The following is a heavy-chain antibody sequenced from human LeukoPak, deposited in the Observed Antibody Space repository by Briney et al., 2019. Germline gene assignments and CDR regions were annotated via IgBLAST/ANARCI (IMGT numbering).Heavy chain of an antibody. V-gene: IGHV1-2*02. CDR1: GYTFTDYF. J-gene: IGHJ4*02. CDR2: INPNSGGT. CDR3: ASSYSGGPIDY. Sequence: ASVKVSCKASGYTFTDYFMHWVRQAPGQGLEWMGWINPNSGGTNSAQKFQGRVTMTRDTSISTVYMELSRLRYDDTAVYYCASSYSGGPIDYWGQGTLVTVSS. D-gene: IGHD5-12*01.